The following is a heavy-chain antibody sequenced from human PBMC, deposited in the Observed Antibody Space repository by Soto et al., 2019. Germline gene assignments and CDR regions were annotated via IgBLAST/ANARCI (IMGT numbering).Heavy chain of an antibody. V-gene: IGHV5-51*01. CDR3: AREREYSGYGDAFDI. D-gene: IGHD5-12*01. Sequence: GESLKISCKGSGYSFTSYWIGWVRQMPGKGLEWMGIIYPGDSDTRYSPSFQGQVTISADKSISTAYLQWSSLKASDTAMYYCAREREYSGYGDAFDIWGQGTMVTVSS. CDR2: IYPGDSDT. J-gene: IGHJ3*02. CDR1: GYSFTSYW.